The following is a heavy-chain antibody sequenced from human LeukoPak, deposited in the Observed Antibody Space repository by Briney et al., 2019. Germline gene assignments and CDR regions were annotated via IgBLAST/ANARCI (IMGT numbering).Heavy chain of an antibody. V-gene: IGHV3-23*01. D-gene: IGHD3-10*01. J-gene: IGHJ5*02. CDR3: ATGRGSGNFNWFDP. CDR1: GLSFSTYA. Sequence: GGSLRLSCTASGLSFSTYAMGWVRQAPGQGLEWVSVISSGGGNTYYADSVKGRFIISRDNSKNTLYLQMNSLGAEDTAVYYCATGRGSGNFNWFDPWGQGTLVTVSS. CDR2: ISSGGGNT.